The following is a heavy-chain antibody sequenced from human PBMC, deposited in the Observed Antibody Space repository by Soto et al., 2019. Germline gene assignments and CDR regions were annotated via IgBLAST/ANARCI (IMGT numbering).Heavy chain of an antibody. V-gene: IGHV4-30-4*01. CDR2: IYYSGST. Sequence: LSLTCTVSGASISTGDYYWSWIRQPPGKGLEWIGYIYYSGSTYYNPSLKGRVTISVDTSKNQFSLKLNSVTAADTAVYYCARESLAACAMDVWGQGATVTVSS. D-gene: IGHD2-15*01. CDR3: ARESLAACAMDV. J-gene: IGHJ6*02. CDR1: GASISTGDYY.